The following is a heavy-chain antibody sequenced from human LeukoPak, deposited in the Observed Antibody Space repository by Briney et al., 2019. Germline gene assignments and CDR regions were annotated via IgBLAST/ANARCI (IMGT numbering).Heavy chain of an antibody. D-gene: IGHD3-10*01. Sequence: GGSLRLSCAASGFTFDDYAMHWVRQAPGKGLEWVSGISWNSGSIGYADSVKGRFSISRDNAKNSLYLQMNSLRAEDTALYYCAKGGFYYGSGSYYRGYFDYWGQGTLVTVSS. V-gene: IGHV3-9*01. CDR1: GFTFDDYA. J-gene: IGHJ4*02. CDR3: AKGGFYYGSGSYYRGYFDY. CDR2: ISWNSGSI.